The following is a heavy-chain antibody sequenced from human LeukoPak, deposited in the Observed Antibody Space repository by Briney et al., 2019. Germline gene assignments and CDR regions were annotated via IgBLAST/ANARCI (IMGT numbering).Heavy chain of an antibody. D-gene: IGHD3-10*01. CDR1: GFTFSSYA. CDR3: AREMPTYYYGSGSPGAFDI. V-gene: IGHV3-64*01. J-gene: IGHJ3*02. CDR2: ISSNGGST. Sequence: GGSLRLSCAASGFTFSSYAMHWVRQAPGKGLEYVSAISSNGGSTYYTNSVKGRFTISRDNSKNTLYFQMGSLRAEDMAVYYCAREMPTYYYGSGSPGAFDIWGQGTMVTVSS.